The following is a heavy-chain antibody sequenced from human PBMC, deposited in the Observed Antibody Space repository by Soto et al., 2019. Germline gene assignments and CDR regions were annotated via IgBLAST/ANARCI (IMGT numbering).Heavy chain of an antibody. Sequence: SETLSLTCTVSGGSISSGGYYWSWIRQHPGKGLEWIGYIYYSGSTYYNPSLKSRVTISVDTSKNQFSLKLSSVTAADTAVYYCARSGYSYGPNPLLYWGQGTLVTVFS. J-gene: IGHJ4*02. V-gene: IGHV4-31*03. D-gene: IGHD5-18*01. CDR2: IYYSGST. CDR1: GGSISSGGYY. CDR3: ARSGYSYGPNPLLY.